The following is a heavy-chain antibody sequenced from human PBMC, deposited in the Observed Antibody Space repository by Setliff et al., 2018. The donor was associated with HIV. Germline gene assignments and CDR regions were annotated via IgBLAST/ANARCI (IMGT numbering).Heavy chain of an antibody. V-gene: IGHV4-61*09. Sequence: TLSLTCTVSGGSISSGSYYWSWIRQPAGKGLEWIGHIYTSGSTNYNPSLKSRLTISVDTSENQFSLKLSSVTAADTAVYYCARGRLGGYTYGSPPAFFDIWGQGTMVTGSS. J-gene: IGHJ3*02. CDR1: GGSISSGSYY. D-gene: IGHD5-18*01. CDR3: ARGRLGGYTYGSPPAFFDI. CDR2: IYTSGST.